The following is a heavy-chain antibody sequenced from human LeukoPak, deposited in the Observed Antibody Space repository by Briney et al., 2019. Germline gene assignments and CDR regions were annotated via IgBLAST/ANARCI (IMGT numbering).Heavy chain of an antibody. Sequence: ASVKVSCKASGYTFTSYYMHWVRQAPGQGLEWMGIINPSGGSTSYAQKFQGRVTMTRDTSTSTVYMELSSLRSEDTAVYYCARDGGYYYDSSGKYGAFDIWGQGTMVTVSS. J-gene: IGHJ3*02. D-gene: IGHD3-22*01. V-gene: IGHV1-46*01. CDR1: GYTFTSYY. CDR3: ARDGGYYYDSSGKYGAFDI. CDR2: INPSGGST.